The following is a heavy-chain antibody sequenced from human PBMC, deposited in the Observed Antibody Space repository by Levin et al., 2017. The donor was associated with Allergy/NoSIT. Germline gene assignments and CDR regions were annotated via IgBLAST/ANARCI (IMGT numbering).Heavy chain of an antibody. CDR2: INSDGSST. D-gene: IGHD3-22*01. CDR1: GFTFSSYW. J-gene: IGHJ3*02. Sequence: GGSLRLSCAASGFTFSSYWMHWVRQAPGKGLVWVSRINSDGSSTSYADSVKGRFTISRDNAKNTLYLQMNSLRAEDTAVYYCARDYYYDSSGYYPVHAFDIWGQGTMVTVSS. CDR3: ARDYYYDSSGYYPVHAFDI. V-gene: IGHV3-74*01.